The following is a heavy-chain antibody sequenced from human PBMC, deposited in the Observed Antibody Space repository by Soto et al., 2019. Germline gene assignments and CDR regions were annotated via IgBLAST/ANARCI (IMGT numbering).Heavy chain of an antibody. V-gene: IGHV4-30-4*01. Sequence: PSETLSLTCTVSGGSISSGDYYWSWIRQPPGKGLEWIGYIYYSGSTYYNPSLKSRVTISVDTSKNQFSLKLSSVTAADTAVYYCARAAGYSSSWYGGVFDYWGQGTLVTVSS. CDR1: GGSISSGDYY. CDR3: ARAAGYSSSWYGGVFDY. CDR2: IYYSGST. J-gene: IGHJ4*02. D-gene: IGHD6-13*01.